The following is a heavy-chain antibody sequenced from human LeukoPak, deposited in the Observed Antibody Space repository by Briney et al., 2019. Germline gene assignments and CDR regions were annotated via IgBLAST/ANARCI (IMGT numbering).Heavy chain of an antibody. CDR3: ARGASITIFGVVIISYYFDY. V-gene: IGHV4-39*07. J-gene: IGHJ4*02. D-gene: IGHD3-3*01. Sequence: SETLSLTCSVSGASISSNGYYWGWIRQPPGKGLEWIGSIYYSGSTYYNPSLKSRVTISVDTSKNQFSLKLSSVTAADTAVYYCARGASITIFGVVIISYYFDYWGQGTLVTVSS. CDR1: GASISSNGYY. CDR2: IYYSGST.